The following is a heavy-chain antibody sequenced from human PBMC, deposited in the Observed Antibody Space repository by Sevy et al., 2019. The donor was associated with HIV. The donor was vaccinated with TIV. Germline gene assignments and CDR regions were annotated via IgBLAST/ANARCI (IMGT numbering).Heavy chain of an antibody. D-gene: IGHD3-9*01. CDR2: INQDGSQK. CDR3: AREFDGGPDY. CDR1: GFTFSTYW. J-gene: IGHJ4*02. V-gene: IGHV3-7*01. Sequence: GGCLRLSCGASGFTFSTYWMSWVRQAPGKGLEWVANINQDGSQKYYVDSVKGRFTISKDNAKNSLYLQMSSMRAEDTAVYYCAREFDGGPDYWGQGTLVTVSS.